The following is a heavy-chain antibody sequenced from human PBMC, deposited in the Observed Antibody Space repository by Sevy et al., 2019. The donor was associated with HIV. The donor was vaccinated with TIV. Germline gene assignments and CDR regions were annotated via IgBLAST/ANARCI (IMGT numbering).Heavy chain of an antibody. CDR3: AKDRIVVVTATLAFDY. CDR1: GFTLTNEF. V-gene: IGHV3-23*01. D-gene: IGHD2-21*02. J-gene: IGHJ4*02. Sequence: GGSLRLSCAVSGFTLTNEFFSWVRQAPGKGLEWVAAISGSGGSTYYADSVKGRFTISRDNSKNTLYLQMNSLRAEDTAVYYCAKDRIVVVTATLAFDYWGQGTLVTVSS. CDR2: ISGSGGST.